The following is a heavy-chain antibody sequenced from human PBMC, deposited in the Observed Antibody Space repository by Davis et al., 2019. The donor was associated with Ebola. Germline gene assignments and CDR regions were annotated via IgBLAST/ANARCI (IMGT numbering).Heavy chain of an antibody. CDR3: ARSGGHNWFDP. J-gene: IGHJ5*02. V-gene: IGHV4-30-4*01. Sequence: MPSETLSLTCTVSGGSLSSGDYYWSWIRQAPGKGLEWIGYIYKSGKTYFNPSLESRVTMSVDTSKNQFSLKLSSVTAADTAVYYCARSGGHNWFDPWGQGTLVTVSS. CDR1: GGSLSSGDYY. D-gene: IGHD3-16*01. CDR2: IYKSGKT.